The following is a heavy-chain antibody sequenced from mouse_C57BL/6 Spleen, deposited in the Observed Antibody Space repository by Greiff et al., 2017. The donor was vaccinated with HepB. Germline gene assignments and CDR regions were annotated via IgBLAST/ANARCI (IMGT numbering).Heavy chain of an antibody. CDR1: GYTFTSYG. Sequence: VKLVESGAELARPGASVKLSCKASGYTFTSYGISWVKQRTGQGLEWIGEIYPRSGNTYYNEKFKGKATLTADKSSSTAYMELRSLTSEDSAVYFCARPDYYGSSYVRFDYWGQGTTLTVSS. J-gene: IGHJ2*01. CDR2: IYPRSGNT. D-gene: IGHD1-1*01. V-gene: IGHV1-81*01. CDR3: ARPDYYGSSYVRFDY.